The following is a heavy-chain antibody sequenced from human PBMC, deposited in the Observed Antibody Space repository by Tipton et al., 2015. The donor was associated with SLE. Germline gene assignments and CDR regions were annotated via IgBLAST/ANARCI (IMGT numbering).Heavy chain of an antibody. CDR1: GGSFSGYY. CDR2: INHSGST. V-gene: IGHV4-34*01. J-gene: IGHJ4*02. Sequence: TLSLTCAVYGGSFSGYYWSWIRQPPGKGLEWIGEINHSGSTNYNPSLKSRVTISVDTSKNQFSLQLNSVTPEDTAVYYCARSTVYSSGPGYWGQGTLVTVSS. CDR3: ARSTVYSSGPGY. D-gene: IGHD6-19*01.